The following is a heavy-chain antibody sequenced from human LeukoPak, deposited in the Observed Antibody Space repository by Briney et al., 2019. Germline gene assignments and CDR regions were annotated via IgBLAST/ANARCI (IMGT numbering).Heavy chain of an antibody. J-gene: IGHJ3*02. CDR1: GYSISSGYY. CDR3: AREYDSSGYYPSDAFDI. D-gene: IGHD3-22*01. Sequence: SETLPLTCAVSGYSISSGYYWGWIRQPPGKGLEWIGSIYHSGGTYYNPSLKSRVTISVDTSKNQFSLKLSSVTAADTAVYYCAREYDSSGYYPSDAFDIWGQGTMVTVSS. CDR2: IYHSGGT. V-gene: IGHV4-38-2*02.